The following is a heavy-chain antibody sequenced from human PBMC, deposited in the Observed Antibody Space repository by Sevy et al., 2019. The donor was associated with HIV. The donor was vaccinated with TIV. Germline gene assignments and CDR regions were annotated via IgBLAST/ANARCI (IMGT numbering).Heavy chain of an antibody. CDR3: AREEITGFDY. CDR1: GFIFSSYA. Sequence: GSLRLSCAASGFIFSSYAMTWVRQAPGKGLEWVSTISASGGSTYYADSVKGRFTISRDNSKTTPYQQMNSLRAEDTAVYSCAREEITGFDYWGRGTLVTVSS. V-gene: IGHV3-23*01. CDR2: ISASGGST. J-gene: IGHJ4*02. D-gene: IGHD3-16*01.